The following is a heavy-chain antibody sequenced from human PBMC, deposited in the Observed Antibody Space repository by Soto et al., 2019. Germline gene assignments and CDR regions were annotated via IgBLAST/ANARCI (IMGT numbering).Heavy chain of an antibody. V-gene: IGHV4-4*07. J-gene: IGHJ4*02. D-gene: IGHD4-17*01. CDR1: DDSISTYY. CDR2: IYTNGST. CDR3: ARDRTVDYVEYHFDY. Sequence: HSETRALTCTVSDDSISTYYWSWIRQPAGKGLEWVGRIYTNGSTTYNPSLKSRVTVSVDTSKKQLSLKLSSVTAADTAVYYCARDRTVDYVEYHFDYWGQGTLVTVSS.